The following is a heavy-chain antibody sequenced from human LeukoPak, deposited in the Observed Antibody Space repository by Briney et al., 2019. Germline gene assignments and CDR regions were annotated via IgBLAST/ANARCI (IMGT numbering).Heavy chain of an antibody. CDR1: GGSTSSGGYY. V-gene: IGHV4-31*03. CDR3: ARDLGRGSSRGYFDY. CDR2: IYYSGST. Sequence: SETLSLTCTVSGGSTSSGGYYWSWIRQHPGKGLEWIGYIYYSGSTYYNPSLKSRVTISVDTSKNQFSLKLSSVTAADTAVYYCARDLGRGSSRGYFDYWGQGTLVTVSS. J-gene: IGHJ4*02. D-gene: IGHD3-10*01.